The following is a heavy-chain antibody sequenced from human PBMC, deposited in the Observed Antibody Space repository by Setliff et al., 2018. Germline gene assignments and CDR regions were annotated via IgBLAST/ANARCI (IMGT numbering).Heavy chain of an antibody. CDR1: GYTFTSYG. V-gene: IGHV1-18*01. Sequence: ASVKVSCKSSGYTFTSYGVSWVRQAPGQGLEWMGWVNPYNGDTKNAQKFQGRVAMTTDTSTATVFMKLRSLRSDDTAVYYCAREPLWGSHDAFDIWGQGTMVTVSS. J-gene: IGHJ3*02. CDR2: VNPYNGDT. CDR3: AREPLWGSHDAFDI. D-gene: IGHD3-16*01.